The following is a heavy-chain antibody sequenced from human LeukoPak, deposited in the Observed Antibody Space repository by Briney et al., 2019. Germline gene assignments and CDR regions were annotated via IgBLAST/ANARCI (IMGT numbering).Heavy chain of an antibody. V-gene: IGHV4-31*03. CDR3: ARVSPYYDSSGYLHDAFAI. CDR2: IYYSGST. D-gene: IGHD3-22*01. J-gene: IGHJ3*02. Sequence: NPSETLSLTCTVSGGSISSGGYYWSWIRQHPGKGLEWIGYIYYSGSTYYNPSLKSRVTISVDTSKNQFSLKLSSVTAADTAVYYCARVSPYYDSSGYLHDAFAIWGQGTMVTVSS. CDR1: GGSISSGGYY.